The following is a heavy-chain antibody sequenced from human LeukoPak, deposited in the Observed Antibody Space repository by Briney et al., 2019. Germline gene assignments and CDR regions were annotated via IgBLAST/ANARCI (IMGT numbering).Heavy chain of an antibody. Sequence: PGGSLRLSCAASGFTFNTYSMNWVRQAPGKGLEWVSSISSSGSYIYYADSVKGRFTISRDNAKNSLYPQMNSLRAEDTAVYYCALYDSRNYYSSYWGQGTLVTVSS. V-gene: IGHV3-21*01. CDR1: GFTFNTYS. CDR2: ISSSGSYI. CDR3: ALYDSRNYYSSY. D-gene: IGHD3-22*01. J-gene: IGHJ4*02.